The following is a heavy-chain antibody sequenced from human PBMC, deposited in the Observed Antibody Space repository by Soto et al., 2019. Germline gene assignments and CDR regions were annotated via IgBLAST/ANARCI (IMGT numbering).Heavy chain of an antibody. CDR2: IYYSGST. Sequence: QLQLQESGPGLVKPSQTLSLACTVSGGSFSSGGYYWSWIRQLPGKGLEWIGYIYYSGSTYYNPSLKSRFTISLDTSKNQFSLKLSSVTAADTAGYYCARATYFSGHHGYWGQGTLVTVSS. J-gene: IGHJ4*02. D-gene: IGHD2-8*02. CDR1: GGSFSSGGYY. CDR3: ARATYFSGHHGY. V-gene: IGHV4-31*03.